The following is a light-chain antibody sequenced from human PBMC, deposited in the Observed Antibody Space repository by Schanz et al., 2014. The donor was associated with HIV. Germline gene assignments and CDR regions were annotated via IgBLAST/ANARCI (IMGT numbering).Light chain of an antibody. CDR1: SSSFRTNA. CDR3: SSHAGSDKFGI. Sequence: QSVLTQPPSASGTPGQKVTISCSGSSSSFRTNAVDWHRQLPGTAPKLLLHNSYHRPSGVPDRFSGSTSGTSASLVISGLQSEDEADYYCSSHAGSDKFGIFGGGTKLTVL. CDR2: NSY. J-gene: IGLJ2*01. V-gene: IGLV1-44*01.